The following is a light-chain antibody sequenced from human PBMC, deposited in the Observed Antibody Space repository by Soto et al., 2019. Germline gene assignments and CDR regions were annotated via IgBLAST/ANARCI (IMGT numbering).Light chain of an antibody. J-gene: IGKJ4*01. CDR1: QSVSNSY. CDR2: DAS. Sequence: EIVLTQSPGTVSLSPGERATLSCRASQSVSNSYLAWYQQKPGQAPRLLFYDASSRATGIPDRFSGSGSGTDFTLTISRLEPEDFAVYYCQQYGSSVLTFGGGTKVEIK. V-gene: IGKV3-20*01. CDR3: QQYGSSVLT.